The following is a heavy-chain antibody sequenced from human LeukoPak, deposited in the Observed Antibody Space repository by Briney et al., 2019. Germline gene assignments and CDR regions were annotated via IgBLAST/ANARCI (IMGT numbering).Heavy chain of an antibody. V-gene: IGHV4-61*01. Sequence: NPSETLSLTCTVSGGSVSSGPYYWSWIRQPPGKGLEWIGYIYYSGSTNYNPSLESRVTISIDTSKNQFSLKLSSVTAADTAVYYCASEYRSDSYFDLWGRGTLVTVSS. D-gene: IGHD6-19*01. J-gene: IGHJ2*01. CDR2: IYYSGST. CDR3: ASEYRSDSYFDL. CDR1: GGSVSSGPYY.